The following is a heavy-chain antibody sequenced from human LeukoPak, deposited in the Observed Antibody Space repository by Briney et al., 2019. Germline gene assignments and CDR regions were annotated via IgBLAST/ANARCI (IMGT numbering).Heavy chain of an antibody. CDR3: ARGQLYYDSSGFDY. CDR2: ISGSGGSS. V-gene: IGHV3-23*01. D-gene: IGHD3-22*01. Sequence: GGSLRLSCATSGFTFSNYGISWVRQAPGKGLEWVSAISGSGGSSYYADSVKGRFTISRDNFKNTLFLQMNSLRAEDTAVYYCARGQLYYDSSGFDYWGQGTLVTVSS. J-gene: IGHJ4*02. CDR1: GFTFSNYG.